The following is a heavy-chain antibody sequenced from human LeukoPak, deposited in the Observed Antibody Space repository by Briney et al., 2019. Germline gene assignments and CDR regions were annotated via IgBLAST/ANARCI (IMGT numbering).Heavy chain of an antibody. CDR1: GYTFTGYY. Sequence: ASVKVSCKASGYTFTGYYMHWVRQAPGQGLEWMGWINPNSGGTNYAQKFQGRVTMTRDTSISTAYMELSRLRSDDTAVYYCARLKDVWQWLILNWFDPWGQGTLVTVSS. J-gene: IGHJ5*02. CDR2: INPNSGGT. V-gene: IGHV1-2*02. D-gene: IGHD6-19*01. CDR3: ARLKDVWQWLILNWFDP.